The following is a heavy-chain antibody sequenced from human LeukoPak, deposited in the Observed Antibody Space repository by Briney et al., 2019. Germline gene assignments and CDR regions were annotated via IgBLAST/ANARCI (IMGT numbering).Heavy chain of an antibody. CDR1: GYTLTELS. V-gene: IGHV1-24*01. CDR2: FDPEDGET. CDR3: ATLTILGYCSSTSCLNWFDP. Sequence: ASVKVSCKVSGYTLTELSMHWVRQAPGKGLEWMGGFDPEDGETIYAQKFQGRVTMTEDTSTDTAYMELSSLRSEDTAVYYCATLTILGYCSSTSCLNWFDPWGQGTLVTVSS. J-gene: IGHJ5*02. D-gene: IGHD2-2*01.